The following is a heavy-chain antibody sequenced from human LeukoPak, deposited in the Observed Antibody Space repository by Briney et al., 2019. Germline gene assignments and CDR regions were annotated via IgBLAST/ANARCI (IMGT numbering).Heavy chain of an antibody. J-gene: IGHJ5*02. CDR3: ARVPYDSSDNWFDP. Sequence: SVKVSCTASGGTFISYAISWVRQAPGQGLEWMGRIIPILGIANYAQKFQGRVTITADKSTSTAYMELSSLRSEDTAVYYCARVPYDSSDNWFDPWGQGTLVTVSS. CDR2: IIPILGIA. V-gene: IGHV1-69*04. CDR1: GGTFISYA. D-gene: IGHD3-22*01.